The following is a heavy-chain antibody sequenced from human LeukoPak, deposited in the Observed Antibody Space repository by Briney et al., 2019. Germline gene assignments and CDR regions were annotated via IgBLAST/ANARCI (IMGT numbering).Heavy chain of an antibody. CDR3: ARDYFAFSRYFDY. CDR1: GFIFNNYA. CDR2: IGGSGGDT. J-gene: IGHJ4*02. Sequence: GGSLRLSCVASGFIFNNYAMSWVRQAPGKGLEWVSGIGGSGGDTYYADSVEGRFTISRDNSENTLFLQMNSLRAEDTAVYFCARDYFAFSRYFDYWGQGTLVTVSS. V-gene: IGHV3-23*01. D-gene: IGHD2/OR15-2a*01.